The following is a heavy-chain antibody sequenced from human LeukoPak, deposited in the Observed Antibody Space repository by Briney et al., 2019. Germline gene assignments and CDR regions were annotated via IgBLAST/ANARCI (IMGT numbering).Heavy chain of an antibody. CDR1: GFIFSSYW. CDR3: ARDEAGTAL. Sequence: GGSLRLSCAASGFIFSSYWMSWVRQAPGKGLEGVANIKQDGSEKNYVDSVKGRFTISRDNTKSSLDLQMNSLRAEDTAVYCCARDEAGTALWGQGTLVTVSS. J-gene: IGHJ4*02. V-gene: IGHV3-7*01. CDR2: IKQDGSEK. D-gene: IGHD1-1*01.